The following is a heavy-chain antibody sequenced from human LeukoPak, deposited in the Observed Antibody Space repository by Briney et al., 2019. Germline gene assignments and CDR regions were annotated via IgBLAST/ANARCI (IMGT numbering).Heavy chain of an antibody. D-gene: IGHD2-2*01. Sequence: GRSLRLSCAASGFTFSSYAMHWVRQAPGKGLEWVAVISYDGSNKYYADSVKGRFTVSRDNSKNTLYLQMNSLRAEDAAVYYCARDTCSSTSCYPTFDYWGQGTLVTVSS. J-gene: IGHJ4*02. CDR3: ARDTCSSTSCYPTFDY. V-gene: IGHV3-30-3*01. CDR2: ISYDGSNK. CDR1: GFTFSSYA.